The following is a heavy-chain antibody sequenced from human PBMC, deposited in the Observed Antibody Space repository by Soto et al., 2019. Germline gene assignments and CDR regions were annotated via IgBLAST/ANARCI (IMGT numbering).Heavy chain of an antibody. D-gene: IGHD1-1*01. J-gene: IGHJ6*02. Sequence: GGSLRLSCAASGFTFSSYGMHWVRQAPGKGLEWVAVISYDGSNKYYADSVKGRFTISRDNSKNTLYLQMNSLRAEDTAVYYCANPPTLGNGYYYGMDVWGQGTTVTVSS. CDR2: ISYDGSNK. CDR1: GFTFSSYG. V-gene: IGHV3-30*18. CDR3: ANPPTLGNGYYYGMDV.